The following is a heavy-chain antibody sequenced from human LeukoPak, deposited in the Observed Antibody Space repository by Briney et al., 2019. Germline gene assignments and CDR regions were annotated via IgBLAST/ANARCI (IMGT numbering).Heavy chain of an antibody. V-gene: IGHV4-4*07. D-gene: IGHD3-10*01. J-gene: IGHJ6*02. CDR1: GGSISSYY. Sequence: PSETLSLTCTVSGGSISSYYWSWIRQPAGKGLEWIGRIYTSGSTNYNPSLKSRVTISVDTSKNQFSLKLSSVTAADTAVYYCARRVANSNYYYYGMDVWGQGTTVTVSS. CDR2: IYTSGST. CDR3: ARRVANSNYYYYGMDV.